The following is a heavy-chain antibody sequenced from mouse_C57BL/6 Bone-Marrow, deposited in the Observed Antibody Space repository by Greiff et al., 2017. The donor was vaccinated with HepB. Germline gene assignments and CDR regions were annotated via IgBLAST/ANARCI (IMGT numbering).Heavy chain of an antibody. V-gene: IGHV14-4*01. J-gene: IGHJ3*01. CDR3: TTLYYYGSSGFAY. CDR2: IDPENGDT. CDR1: GFNIKDDY. Sequence: VQLQQSGAELVRPGASVKLSCTAPGFNIKDDYMHWVKQRPEQGLEWIGWIDPENGDTEYASKFQGKATITADTSSNTAYLQLSSLTSEDTAVYYCTTLYYYGSSGFAYWGQGTLVTVSA. D-gene: IGHD1-1*01.